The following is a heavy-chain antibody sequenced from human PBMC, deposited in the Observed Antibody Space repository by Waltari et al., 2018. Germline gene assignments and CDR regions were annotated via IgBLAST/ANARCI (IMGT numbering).Heavy chain of an antibody. Sequence: QVQLQESGPGLVKPSQTLSLTCTVSGGSISSGGYYWSWIRPHPGKGLEWIGYIYYSGSTYYNPSLKSRVTISVDTSKNQFSLKLSSVTAADTAVYYCARAPEYYYDSSGYYGAFDIWGQGTMVTVSS. CDR1: GGSISSGGYY. CDR3: ARAPEYYYDSSGYYGAFDI. D-gene: IGHD3-22*01. J-gene: IGHJ3*02. V-gene: IGHV4-31*03. CDR2: IYYSGST.